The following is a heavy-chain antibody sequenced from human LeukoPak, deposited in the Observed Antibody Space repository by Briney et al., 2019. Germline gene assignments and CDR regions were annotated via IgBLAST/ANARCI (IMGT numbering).Heavy chain of an antibody. D-gene: IGHD2-8*01. CDR2: ISAYNGNT. CDR1: GYTFTSYG. J-gene: IGHJ6*02. CDR3: ARDSRTHIVPNGYGMDV. Sequence: AASVKVSCKASGYTFTSYGISWVRQAPGQGLEWMGWISAYNGNTNYAQKLQGRVTMITDTSTSTAYMELRSLRSDDTAVYYCARDSRTHIVPNGYGMDVWGQGTTVTVSS. V-gene: IGHV1-18*01.